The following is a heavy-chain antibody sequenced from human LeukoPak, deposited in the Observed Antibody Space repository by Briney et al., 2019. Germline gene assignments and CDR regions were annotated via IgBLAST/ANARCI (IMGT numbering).Heavy chain of an antibody. CDR2: IFHSGST. CDR1: GGSMSRSY. V-gene: IGHV4-59*04. D-gene: IGHD3-3*01. J-gene: IGHJ4*02. Sequence: SETLSLTCSVSGGSMSRSYWSWVRQPPGKRLEWIGNIFHSGSTHYSPSLKSRVAMSLVTSNNQFSLKLYSVTAADTAMYYCTVSTRGYAVLADYWGQGTLVTVSS. CDR3: TVSTRGYAVLADY.